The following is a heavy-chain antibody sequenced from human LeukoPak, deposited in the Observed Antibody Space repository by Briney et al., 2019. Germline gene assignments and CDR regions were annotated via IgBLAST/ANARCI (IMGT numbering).Heavy chain of an antibody. J-gene: IGHJ4*02. D-gene: IGHD6-13*01. CDR2: IPYDGSNK. CDR3: AREGLAAARPFDY. V-gene: IGHV3-30-3*01. CDR1: GFTFSSYA. Sequence: GRSLRLSCAASGFTFSSYAMHWVRQAPGKGLEWVAVIPYDGSNKYYADSVKGRFTISRDNSKNTLYLQMNSLRAEDTAVYYCAREGLAAARPFDYWGQGTLVTVSS.